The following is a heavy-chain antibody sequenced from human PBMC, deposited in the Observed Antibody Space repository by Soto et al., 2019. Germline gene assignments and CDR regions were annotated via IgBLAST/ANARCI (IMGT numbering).Heavy chain of an antibody. CDR1: GGSISRNNNY. Sequence: SETLSLTCSVSGGSISRNNNYWGWIRKPPGKGLEWIGGLYYTDYTDSNPSLRSRVTISVDTSKNQFSLKLTSVTAADTAVYYCARHLYYDISPGYLRPYHYYGMDVWGQGTTVTVSS. CDR2: LYYTDYT. V-gene: IGHV4-39*01. J-gene: IGHJ6*02. CDR3: ARHLYYDISPGYLRPYHYYGMDV. D-gene: IGHD3-9*01.